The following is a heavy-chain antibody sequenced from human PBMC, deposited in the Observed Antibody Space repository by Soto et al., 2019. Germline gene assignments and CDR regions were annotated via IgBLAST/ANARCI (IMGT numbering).Heavy chain of an antibody. CDR1: GGTFSTFG. Sequence: QVQLVQSGTEVKKTGSSVKVSCKASGGTFSTFGISWVRQAPGQGLEWMGGIIPCFGTARYSQKFEDRITLTADESTNTVYMDLRSLTSEDTAIYYCAKSAPMDAGDKYYYAFWGQGALVTVSS. CDR3: AKSAPMDAGDKYYYAF. J-gene: IGHJ4*02. CDR2: IIPCFGTA. D-gene: IGHD4-17*01. V-gene: IGHV1-69*01.